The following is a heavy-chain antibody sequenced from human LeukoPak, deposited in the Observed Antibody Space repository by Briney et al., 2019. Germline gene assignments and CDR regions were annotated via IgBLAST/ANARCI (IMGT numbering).Heavy chain of an antibody. CDR3: ARDLWGVGFDI. V-gene: IGHV3-66*01. Sequence: GGSLRLSCAASRFTVSSNYMSWVRQAPGKGLEWVSIIYSGGRTYYADSVNGRFTISRDNSKNTLYLQMNSLRAEDTAVYYCARDLWGVGFDIWGQGTMVTVSS. J-gene: IGHJ3*02. D-gene: IGHD1-26*01. CDR2: IYSGGRT. CDR1: RFTVSSNY.